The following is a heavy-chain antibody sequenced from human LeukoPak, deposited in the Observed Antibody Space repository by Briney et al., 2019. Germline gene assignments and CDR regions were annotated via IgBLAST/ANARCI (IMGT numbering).Heavy chain of an antibody. CDR1: GFTFSSYG. J-gene: IGHJ5*02. V-gene: IGHV3-33*06. Sequence: GRSLRLSCTASGFTFSSYGMHWVRQAPGKGLEWVAVIWYDGSNKYYAASVKGRFTISRDNSENTLYLQMNSLRAEDTAVYYCAKEPGNLWGTDMVTGGFDPWGQGTLVTVSS. CDR3: AKEPGNLWGTDMVTGGFDP. CDR2: IWYDGSNK. D-gene: IGHD5-18*01.